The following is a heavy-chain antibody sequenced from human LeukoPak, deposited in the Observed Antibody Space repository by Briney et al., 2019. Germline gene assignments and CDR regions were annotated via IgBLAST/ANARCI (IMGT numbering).Heavy chain of an antibody. CDR1: GYTFTDYY. V-gene: IGHV1-2*06. D-gene: IGHD2-15*01. J-gene: IGHJ4*02. Sequence: ASVKVSCKASGYTFTDYYVHWVRQAPGQGLEWMGRISPNSGGTNYAQKFRGRLTVTRDTSISTAYMELSSLRSDDTAVYYCASLKGYCSGGSCYPTAFDYWGQGTLVTVSS. CDR2: ISPNSGGT. CDR3: ASLKGYCSGGSCYPTAFDY.